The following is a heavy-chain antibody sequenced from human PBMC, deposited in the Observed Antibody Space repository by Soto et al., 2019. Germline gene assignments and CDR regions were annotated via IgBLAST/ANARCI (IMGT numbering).Heavy chain of an antibody. CDR2: IIPIFGTA. D-gene: IGHD3-10*01. J-gene: IGHJ5*02. CDR1: GGTFSSYA. Sequence: QVQLVQSGAEVKKPGSSVKVSCKASGGTFSSYAISWVRQAPGQGLEWMGGIIPIFGTANYAQKFQGRVTITADEFTSTAYMELSSLRSEDTAVYYCARGYYYGSGSYWWFDPWGQGTLVTVSS. V-gene: IGHV1-69*01. CDR3: ARGYYYGSGSYWWFDP.